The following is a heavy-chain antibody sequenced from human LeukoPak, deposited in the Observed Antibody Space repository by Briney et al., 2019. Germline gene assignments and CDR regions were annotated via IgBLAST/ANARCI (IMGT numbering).Heavy chain of an antibody. J-gene: IGHJ4*02. CDR3: AKEAVRYYDSSGYFPEDY. CDR1: GFTFSSYG. V-gene: IGHV3-30*18. D-gene: IGHD3-22*01. CDR2: ISYDGSNK. Sequence: GGSLRLSCAASGFTFSSYGMHWVRQAPGKGLEWVAVISYDGSNKYYADSVKGRFTISRDNSKNTLYLQMNSLRAEDTAVYYCAKEAVRYYDSSGYFPEDYWGQGTLVTVSS.